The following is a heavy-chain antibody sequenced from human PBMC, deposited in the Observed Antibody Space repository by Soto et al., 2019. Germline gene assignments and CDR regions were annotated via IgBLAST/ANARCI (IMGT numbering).Heavy chain of an antibody. D-gene: IGHD3-10*01. CDR1: GGTFSSYA. Sequence: SVKVSCKSSGGTFSSYAISWVRQAPGQGLEWMGGIIPIFGTANYAQKFQGRVTITADESTSTAYMELSSLRSEDTAVYYCAKFMVRGVIITSDNSFDPWGQGTLVNVSS. J-gene: IGHJ5*02. CDR2: IIPIFGTA. CDR3: AKFMVRGVIITSDNSFDP. V-gene: IGHV1-69*13.